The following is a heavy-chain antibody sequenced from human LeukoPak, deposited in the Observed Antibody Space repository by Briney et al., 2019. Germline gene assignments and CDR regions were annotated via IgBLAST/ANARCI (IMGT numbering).Heavy chain of an antibody. J-gene: IGHJ6*02. Sequence: ASVKVSCKASGGTFSSYAISWVRQAPGQGLEWMGRIIPILGIANYAQKFQGRVTITADKPTSTAYMELSSLRSEDTAVYYCARLLRFLEWPLSAAPDYYGMDVWGQGTTVTVSS. CDR3: ARLLRFLEWPLSAAPDYYGMDV. CDR2: IIPILGIA. CDR1: GGTFSSYA. D-gene: IGHD3-3*01. V-gene: IGHV1-69*04.